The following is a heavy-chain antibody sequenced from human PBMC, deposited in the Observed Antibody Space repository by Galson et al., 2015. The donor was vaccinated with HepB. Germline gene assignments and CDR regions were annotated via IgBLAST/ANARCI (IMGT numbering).Heavy chain of an antibody. Sequence: SLRLSCAASGFTFNDAWMNWVRQAPGKGLEWVGRIKRKSEGETTDYAAPVKGRFTISKDDSIITVYLQMDSLKTEDTAVYYCTADRVRTTDYAMDVWGQGTTVTVSS. V-gene: IGHV3-15*01. D-gene: IGHD1/OR15-1a*01. CDR2: IKRKSEGETT. CDR1: GFTFNDAW. CDR3: TADRVRTTDYAMDV. J-gene: IGHJ6*02.